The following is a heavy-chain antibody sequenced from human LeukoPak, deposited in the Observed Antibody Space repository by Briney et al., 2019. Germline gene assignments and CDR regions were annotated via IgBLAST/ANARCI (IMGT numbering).Heavy chain of an antibody. CDR1: GSTFNTDA. CDR2: ISSGSTTT. CDR3: VRDLYYDSVS. J-gene: IGHJ4*02. Sequence: GSLRLSCAASGSTFNTDAMTWVRQAPGNRLEWISYISSGSTTTYYADSVRGRFTVSRDNTKKSLYPQMNSLRAEDTAIYYCVRDLYYDSVSWGQGTLVTVSS. V-gene: IGHV3-48*03. D-gene: IGHD3-22*01.